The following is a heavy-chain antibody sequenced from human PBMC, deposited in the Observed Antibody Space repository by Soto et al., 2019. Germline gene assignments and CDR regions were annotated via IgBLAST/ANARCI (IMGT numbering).Heavy chain of an antibody. Sequence: PGESLNISCKGSGYSFTSYWISLVRQMPGKGLEWMGRIDPSDSYTNYSPSFPGHVTLSADKAIRTAYLQLSSLKASDTAMYYCARSEGYTRWFDPWGQGTLVTVSS. CDR3: ARSEGYTRWFDP. V-gene: IGHV5-10-1*01. D-gene: IGHD6-13*01. CDR1: GYSFTSYW. CDR2: IDPSDSYT. J-gene: IGHJ5*02.